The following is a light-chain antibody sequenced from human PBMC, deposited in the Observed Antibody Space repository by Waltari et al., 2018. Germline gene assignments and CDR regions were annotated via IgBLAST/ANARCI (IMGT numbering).Light chain of an antibody. J-gene: IGLJ1*01. CDR1: RSNIGAGYD. Sequence: QSVLTQPPSVSGASGQRVTIFCHGSRSNIGAGYDVHLHQQLPGTAPKLLIYGNTNRPSGVPDRFSGSQSGTSASLAITGLQAEDEADYYCQSYDNSLNGLFVFGTGTKVTVL. V-gene: IGLV1-40*01. CDR2: GNT. CDR3: QSYDNSLNGLFV.